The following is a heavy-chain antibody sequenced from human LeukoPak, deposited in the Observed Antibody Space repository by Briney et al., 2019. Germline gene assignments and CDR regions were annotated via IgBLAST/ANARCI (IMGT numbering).Heavy chain of an antibody. D-gene: IGHD2-2*01. CDR2: IYPGDSDT. CDR1: GYSLTSYW. Sequence: GESLKISCKGSGYSLTSYWIGWVRQMPGKGLEWMGIIYPGDSDTRYSPSFQGQVTISADKSISTAYLQWSSLKASDTAMYYCARHGVVVPAARGIDYWGQGTLVTVSS. V-gene: IGHV5-51*01. CDR3: ARHGVVVPAARGIDY. J-gene: IGHJ4*02.